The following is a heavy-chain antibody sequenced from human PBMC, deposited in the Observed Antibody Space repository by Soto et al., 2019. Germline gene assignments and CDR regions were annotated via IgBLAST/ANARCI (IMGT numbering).Heavy chain of an antibody. J-gene: IGHJ4*02. CDR3: ARDFDDENYDY. Sequence: GGSLRLSCAASGFTFSSYGMHWVRQAPGKGLEWVAVIWYDGSNKYYADSVKGRFTISRDNSKNTLYLQMNSLRAEDTAVYYCARDFDDENYDYWGQGTLVTVSS. V-gene: IGHV3-33*01. CDR2: IWYDGSNK. CDR1: GFTFSSYG. D-gene: IGHD1-1*01.